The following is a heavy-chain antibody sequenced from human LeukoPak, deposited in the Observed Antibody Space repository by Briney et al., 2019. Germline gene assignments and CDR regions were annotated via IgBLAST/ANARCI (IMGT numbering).Heavy chain of an antibody. D-gene: IGHD5-24*01. J-gene: IGHJ6*03. Sequence: GASVKVSCKASGYTFTSYGISWVRQAPGQGLEWMGWISAYNGNTNYAQKLQGRVTITTDESTSTAYMELSSLRSEDTAVYYCARDDGYNALYYYYMDVWGKGTTVTVSS. CDR1: GYTFTSYG. CDR3: ARDDGYNALYYYYMDV. V-gene: IGHV1-18*01. CDR2: ISAYNGNT.